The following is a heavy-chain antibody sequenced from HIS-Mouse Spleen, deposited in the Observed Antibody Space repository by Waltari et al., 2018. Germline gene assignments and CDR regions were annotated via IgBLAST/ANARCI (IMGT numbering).Heavy chain of an antibody. Sequence: QLQLQESGPGLVKPSETLSLTCTVSGGSISSRRYYWGWIRQPPGKGLEWIGSIYYSGSTYYNPSLKSRVTISVDTSKNQFSLKLSSVTAADTAVYYCARKRTASGWFDPWGQGTLVTVSS. V-gene: IGHV4-39*01. D-gene: IGHD2-21*02. J-gene: IGHJ5*02. CDR2: IYYSGST. CDR1: GGSISSRRYY. CDR3: ARKRTASGWFDP.